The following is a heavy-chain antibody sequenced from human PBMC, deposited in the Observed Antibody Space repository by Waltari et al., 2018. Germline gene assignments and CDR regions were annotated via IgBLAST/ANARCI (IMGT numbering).Heavy chain of an antibody. J-gene: IGHJ4*02. V-gene: IGHV1-2*06. CDR3: VRVGSNHNFDY. Sequence: QVQLVQSGAEVKKPGASVKVSCKASGYTFTAYAMHWLVPAPGQGLSSIGCTRVVRASVEGLWWMGLIKPGSRGNNFAQKCPGGVTMTRDTSISRAYMELSSLSSDDTAVYYCVRVGSNHNFDYWGQGTLVTVSS. CDR1: GYTFTAYA. D-gene: IGHD2-2*01. CDR2: IKPGSRGN.